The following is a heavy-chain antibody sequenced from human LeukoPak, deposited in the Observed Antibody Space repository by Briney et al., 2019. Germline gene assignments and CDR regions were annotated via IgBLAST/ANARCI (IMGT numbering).Heavy chain of an antibody. Sequence: AASVKVSCKASGGTFSSYAISWVRQAPGQGLEWMGGIIPIFGTANYAQKFQGRVTITADESTSTAYMELSSLRSEDTAVYCCARARYSGYDPHYWGQGTLVTVSS. CDR1: GGTFSSYA. CDR3: ARARYSGYDPHY. D-gene: IGHD5-12*01. V-gene: IGHV1-69*01. J-gene: IGHJ4*02. CDR2: IIPIFGTA.